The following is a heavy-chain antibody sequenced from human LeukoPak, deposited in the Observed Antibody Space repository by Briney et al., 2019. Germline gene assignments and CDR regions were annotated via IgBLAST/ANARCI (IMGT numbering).Heavy chain of an antibody. D-gene: IGHD6-13*01. V-gene: IGHV4-59*08. Sequence: SETLSLTCTVSGGSISSYYWSWIRQPPGKGLEWIGYIYYSGSTNYNPSLKSRVTISVDTSKNQFSLKLSSVTAADTAVYYCARHLDPSSSSGFDPWGQGTLVTVSS. J-gene: IGHJ5*02. CDR2: IYYSGST. CDR1: GGSISSYY. CDR3: ARHLDPSSSSGFDP.